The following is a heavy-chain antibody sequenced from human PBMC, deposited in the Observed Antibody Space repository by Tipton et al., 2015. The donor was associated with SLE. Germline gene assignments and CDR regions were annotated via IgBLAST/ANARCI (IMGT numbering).Heavy chain of an antibody. J-gene: IGHJ4*02. CDR3: ARREGVVAAGIID. D-gene: IGHD6-13*01. V-gene: IGHV4-34*01. CDR1: GGSISSYY. CDR2: INHSGST. Sequence: TLSLTCTVSGGSISSYYWSWIRQPPGKGLEWIGEINHSGSTNYIPSLKSRVTISVDTSKNQFSLKLSSVTAADTAVYYCARREGVVAAGIIDWGQGTLVTVSS.